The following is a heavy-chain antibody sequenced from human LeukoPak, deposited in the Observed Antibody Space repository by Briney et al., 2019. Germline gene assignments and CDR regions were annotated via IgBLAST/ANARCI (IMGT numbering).Heavy chain of an antibody. J-gene: IGHJ4*02. D-gene: IGHD6-6*01. CDR2: IIPIFGTA. Sequence: SVKVSCKASGGTFSSYAISWVRQAPGQGLEWLGRIIPIFGTANYAQKFQGRVTITADKSTSTAYMELSSLRSEDTAVYYCARAVGIAARHLDYWRQRTPVTVSS. CDR3: ARAVGIAARHLDY. V-gene: IGHV1-69*06. CDR1: GGTFSSYA.